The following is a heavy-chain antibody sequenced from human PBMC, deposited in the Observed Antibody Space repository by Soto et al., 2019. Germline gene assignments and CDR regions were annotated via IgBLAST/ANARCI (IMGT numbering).Heavy chain of an antibody. Sequence: PSETLSLTCTVSGGFISSYYWSWIRQPPGKGLEWIGYIYYSGNTNYNPSLKSRVTISVDTSKNQFSLKLNSVTAADTAVYYCARHFEYSGYDWPYAFDIWGQGTMVTVSS. CDR3: ARHFEYSGYDWPYAFDI. J-gene: IGHJ3*02. CDR1: GGFISSYY. V-gene: IGHV4-59*08. CDR2: IYYSGNT. D-gene: IGHD5-12*01.